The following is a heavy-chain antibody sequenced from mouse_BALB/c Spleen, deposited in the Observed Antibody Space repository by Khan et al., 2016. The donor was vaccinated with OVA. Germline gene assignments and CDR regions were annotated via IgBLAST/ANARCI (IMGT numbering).Heavy chain of an antibody. D-gene: IGHD2-14*01. CDR3: ARGGAAYYRNDGGAMEY. J-gene: IGHJ4*01. CDR1: GYTFTTAG. Sequence: QIQLVQSGPELKKPGETVRISYKASGYTFTTAGIQWVQKMPGKGLKWIGWINTHSGVPKYAEDFKGRFAFSLEISVSTAYLQITNLKNEDTATYCCARGGAAYYRNDGGAMEYWGQGTSVTVSS. CDR2: INTHSGVP. V-gene: IGHV9-4*02.